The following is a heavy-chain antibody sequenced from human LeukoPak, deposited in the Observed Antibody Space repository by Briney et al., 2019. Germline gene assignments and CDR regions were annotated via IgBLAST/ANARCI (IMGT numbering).Heavy chain of an antibody. CDR2: IDGETGNT. V-gene: IGHV1-46*01. CDR3: ARDPGGNYFGPGTYFAY. Sequence: GASVKVSCKASGFTFTHYYIHWVRQARGQGLEWMGRIDGETGNTRYAQNFQGRVSMTRDTSTSTVYMELSSLRFEDTADYYCARDPGGNYFGPGTYFAYWGQGTLLTASS. D-gene: IGHD3-10*01. J-gene: IGHJ4*02. CDR1: GFTFTHYY.